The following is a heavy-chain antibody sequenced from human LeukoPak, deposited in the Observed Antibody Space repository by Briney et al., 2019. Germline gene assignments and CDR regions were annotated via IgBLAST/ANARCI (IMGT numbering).Heavy chain of an antibody. V-gene: IGHV3-33*08. CDR3: ARLLGYCSGGNCAPGAFDI. CDR2: IWYDGTNK. Sequence: GGSLRLSCAASGFTVSNDLMTWVRQAPGKGLEWVAVIWYDGTNKFYADSVKGRFTISRDNSKNTLYVQMNSLRAEDTAVYYCARLLGYCSGGNCAPGAFDIWGQGTMVTVSS. J-gene: IGHJ3*02. D-gene: IGHD2-15*01. CDR1: GFTVSNDL.